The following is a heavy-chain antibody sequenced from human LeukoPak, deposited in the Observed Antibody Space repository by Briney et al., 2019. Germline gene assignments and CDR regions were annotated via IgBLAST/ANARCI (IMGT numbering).Heavy chain of an antibody. CDR2: IYYSGST. Sequence: PSETLSLTCTVSGDSISSSSYYWGWIRQPPGKGLEWIGSIYYSGSTYYNPSLKSRVTISVDTSKNQFSLKLSSVTAADTAVYYCARDDGAAAGIDYWGQGTLVTVSS. V-gene: IGHV4-39*07. D-gene: IGHD6-13*01. J-gene: IGHJ4*02. CDR3: ARDDGAAAGIDY. CDR1: GDSISSSSYY.